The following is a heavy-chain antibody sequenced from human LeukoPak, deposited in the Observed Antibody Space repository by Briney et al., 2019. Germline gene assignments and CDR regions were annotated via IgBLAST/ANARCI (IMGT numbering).Heavy chain of an antibody. Sequence: GGSLRLSCGASGFTFSSYWMHWVRQAPGKGLEWVANIKQDGSEKYYVASVKGRFTISRDNAKNSLYLQMNSLRAEDTAVYYCARAVDSWGQGTLVTVSS. CDR3: ARAVDS. CDR2: IKQDGSEK. CDR1: GFTFSSYW. D-gene: IGHD4-17*01. J-gene: IGHJ4*02. V-gene: IGHV3-7*01.